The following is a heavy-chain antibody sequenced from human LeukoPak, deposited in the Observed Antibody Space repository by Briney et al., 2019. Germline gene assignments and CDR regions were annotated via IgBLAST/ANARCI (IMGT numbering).Heavy chain of an antibody. Sequence: PGGSLRLSCAASGFTFSSYSMNWVRQAPGKGLEWVSSISSSSSYIYYADSVKGRFTISRDNAKNSLYLQMNSLRAEDTAVYFCVKTFQYSSNWYDYWGQGTLVTVSS. CDR1: GFTFSSYS. CDR2: ISSSSSYI. J-gene: IGHJ5*01. CDR3: VKTFQYSSNWYDY. D-gene: IGHD6-6*01. V-gene: IGHV3-21*04.